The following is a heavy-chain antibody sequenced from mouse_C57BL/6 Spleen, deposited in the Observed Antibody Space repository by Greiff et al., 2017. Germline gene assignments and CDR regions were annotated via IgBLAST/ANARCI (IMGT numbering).Heavy chain of an antibody. CDR1: GFTFTDYY. J-gene: IGHJ1*03. Sequence: EVKLVESGGGLVQPGGSLSLSCAASGFTFTDYYMSWVRQPPGKALEWLGFIRNKANGYTTEYSASVKGRFTISRDNSQSILYLQMNALRAEDSATYYCASATVVATDWYFDVWGTGTTVTVSS. CDR3: ASATVVATDWYFDV. CDR2: IRNKANGYTT. D-gene: IGHD1-1*01. V-gene: IGHV7-3*01.